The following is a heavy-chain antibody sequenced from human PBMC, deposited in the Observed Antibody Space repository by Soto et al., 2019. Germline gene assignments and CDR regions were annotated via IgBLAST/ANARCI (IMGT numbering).Heavy chain of an antibody. J-gene: IGHJ4*02. Sequence: QVQLVESGGGVVQPGRSLRLSCAASGFTFSSYGMHWVRQAPGKGLEWVAVISYDGSNKYYADSVKGRFTISRDNSKNTLYLQMNSLRAEDTAVYYCAKDSDYGDYVLIDYWGQGTLVTVSS. CDR1: GFTFSSYG. V-gene: IGHV3-30*18. D-gene: IGHD4-17*01. CDR3: AKDSDYGDYVLIDY. CDR2: ISYDGSNK.